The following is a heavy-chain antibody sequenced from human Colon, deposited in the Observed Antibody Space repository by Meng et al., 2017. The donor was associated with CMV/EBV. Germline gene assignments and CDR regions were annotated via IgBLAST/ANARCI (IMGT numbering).Heavy chain of an antibody. CDR2: ISTSGTNI. CDR3: ARDMGFLGGTFDY. CDR1: SFTFSDYY. V-gene: IGHV3-11*04. Sequence: GGSLRLSCVASSFTFSDYYMTWIRQAPGKGLEWLSSISTSGTNIYYGDSVKGRFTVSRDDARDSLYLQLNSLRADDTALYYCARDMGFLGGTFDYWGQGTLVTVSS. J-gene: IGHJ4*02. D-gene: IGHD1-26*01.